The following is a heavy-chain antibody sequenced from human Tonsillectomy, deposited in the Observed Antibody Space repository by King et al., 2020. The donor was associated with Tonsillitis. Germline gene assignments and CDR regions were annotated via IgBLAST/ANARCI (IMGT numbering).Heavy chain of an antibody. Sequence: VQLVESGGGLVQPGRSLRLSCAASGFTFDDYAMHWVRQAPGKGLEWVSGISWNSGSIGYADSVKGRFTISRDNAKNSLYLQMNSLRAEDTALYYCAKPGGSGSYNKYYFDYWGQGTLVTVSS. CDR2: ISWNSGSI. D-gene: IGHD3-10*01. J-gene: IGHJ4*02. CDR3: AKPGGSGSYNKYYFDY. CDR1: GFTFDDYA. V-gene: IGHV3-9*01.